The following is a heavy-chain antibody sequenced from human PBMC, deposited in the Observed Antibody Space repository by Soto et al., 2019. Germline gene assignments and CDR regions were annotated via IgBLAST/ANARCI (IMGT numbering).Heavy chain of an antibody. CDR2: INPSGGST. D-gene: IGHD2-2*01. V-gene: IGHV1-46*03. CDR3: ARSDTVVVPAAKSYSKRVYYFDY. Sequence: GASVKVSCKASGYTFTSYYMHWVRQAPGQGLEWMGIINPSGGSTSYAQKFQGRVTMTRDTSTSTVYMELSSLRSEDTAVYYCARSDTVVVPAAKSYSKRVYYFDYWGQGTLVTVSS. J-gene: IGHJ4*02. CDR1: GYTFTSYY.